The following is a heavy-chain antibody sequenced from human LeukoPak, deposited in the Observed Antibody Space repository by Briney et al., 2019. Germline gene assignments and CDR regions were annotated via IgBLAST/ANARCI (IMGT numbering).Heavy chain of an antibody. D-gene: IGHD1-26*01. CDR2: INDSGGST. Sequence: GGSLRLSCAASGFIFSTYALIWVRQAPGKGLEWVSSINDSGGSTYYADSVKGRFTISRDNSKNTLYLQMNSLRAEDTAVYYCAKGVGPFGHWGQGTLVTVSS. J-gene: IGHJ1*01. V-gene: IGHV3-23*01. CDR1: GFIFSTYA. CDR3: AKGVGPFGH.